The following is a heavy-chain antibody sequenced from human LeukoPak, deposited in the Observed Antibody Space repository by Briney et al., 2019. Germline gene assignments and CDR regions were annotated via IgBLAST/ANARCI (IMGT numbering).Heavy chain of an antibody. CDR3: ARDLHYYVAMDV. V-gene: IGHV3-23*01. CDR1: GFTFSSYA. CDR2: ISGSGDST. J-gene: IGHJ6*02. Sequence: GGSLRLSCAASGFTFSSYAMSWVRQAPGKGLEWVSAISGSGDSTYYADSVKGRFTISRDNSKSIVFLQLNSLRAEDTALYYCARDLHYYVAMDVWGQGTTVYVSS. D-gene: IGHD3-10*02.